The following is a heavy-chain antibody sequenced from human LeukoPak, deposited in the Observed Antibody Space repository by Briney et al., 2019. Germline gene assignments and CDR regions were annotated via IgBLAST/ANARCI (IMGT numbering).Heavy chain of an antibody. CDR2: ISGSGGTT. CDR3: AKNFWSDKYYYYYMDV. D-gene: IGHD3-3*01. J-gene: IGHJ6*03. V-gene: IGHV3-23*01. Sequence: GGSLRLSCAASGFPFSSYVMSWVRQAPGKGRQWVSGISGSGGTTYDADSVKGRFTISRDNSKNTLYLQMNSLRAEDTAVYYCAKNFWSDKYYYYYMDVWGKGTTVTVSS. CDR1: GFPFSSYV.